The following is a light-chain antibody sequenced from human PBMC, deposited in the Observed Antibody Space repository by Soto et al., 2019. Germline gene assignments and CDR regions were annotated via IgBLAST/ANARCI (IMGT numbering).Light chain of an antibody. CDR1: SSDIGGYSY. CDR2: EVS. J-gene: IGLJ2*01. V-gene: IGLV2-14*01. CDR3: SSYTSNTTVV. Sequence: QSALTQPASVSGSPGQSIIISCTGTSSDIGGYSYVSWYQQHPGKAPKLMIYEVSNRPSGVSNRFSGSKSGNTASLTISGPQAEDEADYYCSSYTSNTTVVFGGGTKLTVL.